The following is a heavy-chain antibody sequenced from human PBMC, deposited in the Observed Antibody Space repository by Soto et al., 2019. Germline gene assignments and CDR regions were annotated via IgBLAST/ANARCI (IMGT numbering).Heavy chain of an antibody. CDR3: ARDPYDYVWGSYRPSLNWFDP. CDR2: IIPIFGTA. Sequence: SVKVSCKASGGTFSSYAISWVRQAPGQGLEWMGGIIPIFGTANYAQKFQDRVTITADESTSTAYMELSSLRSEDTAVYYCARDPYDYVWGSYRPSLNWFDPWGQGXLVTVYS. CDR1: GGTFSSYA. J-gene: IGHJ5*02. V-gene: IGHV1-69*13. D-gene: IGHD3-16*02.